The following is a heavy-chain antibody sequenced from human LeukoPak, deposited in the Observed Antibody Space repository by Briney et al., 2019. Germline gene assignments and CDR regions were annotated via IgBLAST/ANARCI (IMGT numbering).Heavy chain of an antibody. CDR1: GFTFSSYS. CDR3: ARTYYDILTAYNPYFDY. V-gene: IGHV3-21*01. J-gene: IGHJ4*02. Sequence: SGGSLRLSCAASGFTFSSYSMNWVRQAPGKGLEWVSSISSSSSYIYYADSVKGRFTISRDNAKNSLYLQMNSLRAEDTAVYYCARTYYDILTAYNPYFDYWGQGTLVTVSS. CDR2: ISSSSSYI. D-gene: IGHD3-9*01.